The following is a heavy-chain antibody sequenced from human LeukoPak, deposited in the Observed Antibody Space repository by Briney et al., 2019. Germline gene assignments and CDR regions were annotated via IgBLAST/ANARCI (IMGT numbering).Heavy chain of an antibody. CDR2: IYYSGST. Sequence: SETLSLTCTVSGGSISSGGYYWSWIRQHPGKGLEWIGYIYYSGSTYYNPSLKSRVTISVDTSKNQSSLKLSSVTAADTAVYYCARQILDCSGGSCSASWFDYWGQGTLVTVSS. J-gene: IGHJ4*02. CDR1: GGSISSGGYY. CDR3: ARQILDCSGGSCSASWFDY. V-gene: IGHV4-31*03. D-gene: IGHD2-15*01.